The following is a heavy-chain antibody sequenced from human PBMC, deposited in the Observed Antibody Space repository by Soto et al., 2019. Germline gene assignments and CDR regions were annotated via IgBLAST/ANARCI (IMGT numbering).Heavy chain of an antibody. V-gene: IGHV1-69*13. CDR3: ARDLEINTAMLRV. CDR2: IIPIFGTA. Sequence: ASVKVSCKASGGTFSSYAISWVRQAPGQGLEWMGGIIPIFGTANYAQKFQGRVTITADESTSTAYMELSSLRSEDTAVYYCARDLEINTAMLRVWGQGTLVTVSS. D-gene: IGHD5-18*01. CDR1: GGTFSSYA. J-gene: IGHJ4*02.